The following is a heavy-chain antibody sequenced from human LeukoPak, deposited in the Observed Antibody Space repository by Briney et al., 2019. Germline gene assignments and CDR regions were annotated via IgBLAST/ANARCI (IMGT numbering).Heavy chain of an antibody. J-gene: IGHJ4*02. V-gene: IGHV4-34*01. CDR2: INHSGST. D-gene: IGHD3-22*01. CDR1: GGSFSGYY. CDR3: ARGTRNYYDSSGYSFDY. Sequence: PSETLSLTCAVYGGSFSGYYWSWIRQPPGKGLEWIGEINHSGSTNYNSSLKSRVTISVDTSKNQFSLKLSSVTAADTAVYYCARGTRNYYDSSGYSFDYWGQGTLVTVSS.